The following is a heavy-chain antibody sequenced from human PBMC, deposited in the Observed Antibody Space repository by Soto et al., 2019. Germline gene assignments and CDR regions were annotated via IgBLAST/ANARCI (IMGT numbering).Heavy chain of an antibody. CDR3: AMTLWCGELLSSYYYGMDV. V-gene: IGHV3-48*02. CDR2: ISSSSSTI. Sequence: EVQLVESGGGLVQPGGSLRLSCAASGFTFSSYSMNWVSQAPGTGLEWVSYISSSSSTIYYADSVKGRFTISRDNAKNSLYLQMNSLRDEDTAVYYCAMTLWCGELLSSYYYGMDVWGQGTTVTVSS. D-gene: IGHD3-10*01. J-gene: IGHJ6*02. CDR1: GFTFSSYS.